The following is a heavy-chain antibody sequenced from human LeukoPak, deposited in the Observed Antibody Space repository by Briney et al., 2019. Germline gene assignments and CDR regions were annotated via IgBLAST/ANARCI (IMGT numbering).Heavy chain of an antibody. CDR1: GGSISTYY. CDR2: IYYSGST. Sequence: SETLSLTCTVSGGSISTYYWSWIRQSPGKGLEWIGHIYYSGSTNYNPSLKSRVTISVDTSKNQFSLKLSSVIAADTAVYYCARSQNWFDPWGQGTLVTVSS. V-gene: IGHV4-59*01. CDR3: ARSQNWFDP. J-gene: IGHJ5*02.